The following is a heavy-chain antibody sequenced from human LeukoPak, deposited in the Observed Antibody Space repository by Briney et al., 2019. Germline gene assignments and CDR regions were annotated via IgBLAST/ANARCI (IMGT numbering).Heavy chain of an antibody. J-gene: IGHJ5*02. CDR1: GYTFTGYY. D-gene: IGHD2-15*01. CDR2: INPNSGGT. V-gene: IGHV1-2*02. Sequence: ASVKVSCKASGYTFTGYYMHWVRQAPGQGLEWMGWINPNSGGTNYAQKFQGRVTMTRDTSISTAYMELSRLRSDDTAVYYCARGYCSGGSCYSGNWFDPWGQGTLVTVSP. CDR3: ARGYCSGGSCYSGNWFDP.